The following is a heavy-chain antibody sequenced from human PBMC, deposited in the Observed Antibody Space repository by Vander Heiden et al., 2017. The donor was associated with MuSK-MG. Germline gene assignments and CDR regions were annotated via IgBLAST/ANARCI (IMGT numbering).Heavy chain of an antibody. CDR1: GFTFSSYA. D-gene: IGHD2-2*02. J-gene: IGHJ3*02. CDR3: AKVPRAPAAIPHAFDI. V-gene: IGHV3-23*01. Sequence: EVQLWESGGGWVQPGGSLRLSCAASGFTFSSYAMSWVRQAPGKGLEWVSAISGSGGSTYYADSVKGRFTISRDNSKNTLYLQMNSLRAEDTAVYYCAKVPRAPAAIPHAFDIWGQGTMVTVSS. CDR2: ISGSGGST.